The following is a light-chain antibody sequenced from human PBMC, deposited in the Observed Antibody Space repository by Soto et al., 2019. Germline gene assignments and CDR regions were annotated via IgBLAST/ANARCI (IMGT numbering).Light chain of an antibody. CDR2: EVS. V-gene: IGLV2-8*01. J-gene: IGLJ1*01. CDR1: SSDVGGYNY. Sequence: QYDLTQPPSASGSPGQSVTISCTGTSSDVGGYNYVSWYQQHPGKAPKLMIYEVSKRPSGVPDRFSGSKSGNTASLTVSGLKAEDEADYYCISYAGSNLLYVFGTGTKVTVL. CDR3: ISYAGSNLLYV.